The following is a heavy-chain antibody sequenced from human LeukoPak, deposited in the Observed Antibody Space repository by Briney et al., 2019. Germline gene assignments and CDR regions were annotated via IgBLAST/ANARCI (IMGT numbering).Heavy chain of an antibody. CDR1: GYSFTSYW. D-gene: IGHD2-15*01. CDR2: IHPGDSDT. V-gene: IGHV5-51*01. Sequence: PGESLKISCKGSGYSFTSYWIGWVRQMPGKGLEWMGIIHPGDSDTRNSPSFQGQVTFSVDKSISTAYLQWNSLKASDTAVYYCARQRGGCSGGSCTGMDVWGKGTTVTVSS. CDR3: ARQRGGCSGGSCTGMDV. J-gene: IGHJ6*04.